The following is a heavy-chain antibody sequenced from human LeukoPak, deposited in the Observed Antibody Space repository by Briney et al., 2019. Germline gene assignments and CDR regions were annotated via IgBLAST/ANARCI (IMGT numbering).Heavy chain of an antibody. D-gene: IGHD3-22*01. CDR3: VREGTYYYDSSGYLPTMDY. Sequence: ASVKVSCKASGYTFTSYAMNWVRQAPGQGLEWMGWINTNTGNPTYAQGFTGRFVFSLDTSVSTAYLQISSLKAEDTAVYYCVREGTYYYDSSGYLPTMDYWGQGTLVTVSS. CDR1: GYTFTSYA. V-gene: IGHV7-4-1*02. CDR2: INTNTGNP. J-gene: IGHJ4*02.